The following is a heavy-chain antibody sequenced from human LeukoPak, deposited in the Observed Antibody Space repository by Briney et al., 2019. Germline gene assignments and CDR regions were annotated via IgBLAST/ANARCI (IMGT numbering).Heavy chain of an antibody. CDR3: ARSSSWYSSWFDP. Sequence: GRSLRLSCAASGFTFSSYSMNWVRQAPGKGLEWVSSISSSSSYIYYADSVKGRFTISRDNAKNSLYLQMNSLRAEDTAVYYCARSSSWYSSWFDPWGQGTLVTVSS. CDR2: ISSSSSYI. J-gene: IGHJ5*02. V-gene: IGHV3-21*01. D-gene: IGHD6-13*01. CDR1: GFTFSSYS.